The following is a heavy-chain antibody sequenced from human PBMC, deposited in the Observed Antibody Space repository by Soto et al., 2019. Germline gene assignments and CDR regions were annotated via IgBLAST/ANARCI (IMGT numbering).Heavy chain of an antibody. V-gene: IGHV1-18*01. CDR2: ISANNGNT. CDR3: ARDGRYSGCYGGYYFDY. D-gene: IGHD1-26*01. J-gene: IGHJ4*02. CDR1: GYTFTSYG. Sequence: QVQLVQSGAEVKKPGASVKVSCKASGYTFTSYGISWVRQAPGQGLEWMGWISANNGNTNYAQKIQGRVTMTTDTSTSTAYMELRCLRSDDTAVYYCARDGRYSGCYGGYYFDYWGQGTLVTVSS.